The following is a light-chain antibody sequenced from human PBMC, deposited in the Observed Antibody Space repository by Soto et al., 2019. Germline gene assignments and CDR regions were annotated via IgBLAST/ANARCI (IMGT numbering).Light chain of an antibody. CDR2: DNN. V-gene: IGLV1-51*01. J-gene: IGLJ2*01. CDR3: GTWDSSLSARVV. Sequence: QSVLTQPPSVSAAPGQKVTISCSGSRSNIGNNYVSWYQQLPGTAPKLLIYDNNKRPSGIPDRFSGSKSGTSATLGITGLQTGDEADYYCGTWDSSLSARVVFGGGTKVTVL. CDR1: RSNIGNNY.